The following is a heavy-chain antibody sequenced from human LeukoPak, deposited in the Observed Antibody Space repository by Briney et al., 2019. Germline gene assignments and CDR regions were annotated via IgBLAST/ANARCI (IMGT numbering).Heavy chain of an antibody. Sequence: VGSLRLSCAASGFTFSSYSMNWVRQAPGKGLEWVSSISSSSSYIYYADSVKGRFTISRDNAKNSLYLQMNSLRAEDTAVYYCASDGDSSGYYSNFDYWGQGTLVTVSS. D-gene: IGHD3-22*01. CDR1: GFTFSSYS. J-gene: IGHJ4*02. V-gene: IGHV3-21*01. CDR3: ASDGDSSGYYSNFDY. CDR2: ISSSSSYI.